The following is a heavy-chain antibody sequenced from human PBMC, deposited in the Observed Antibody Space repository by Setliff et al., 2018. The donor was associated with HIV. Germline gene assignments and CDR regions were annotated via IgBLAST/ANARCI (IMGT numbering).Heavy chain of an antibody. CDR1: GFTFSYFW. J-gene: IGHJ4*01. Sequence: GGSLRLSCTASGFTFSYFWMSWVRQTPGKGLEWVATIKHVGSETYYVDSVRGRFTISRDNAKNSLFLRINSLTAEDTGVFYCARDRGGSDYFDYWGHGTLVTVSS. D-gene: IGHD3-10*01. CDR3: ARDRGGSDYFDY. V-gene: IGHV3-7*01. CDR2: IKHVGSET.